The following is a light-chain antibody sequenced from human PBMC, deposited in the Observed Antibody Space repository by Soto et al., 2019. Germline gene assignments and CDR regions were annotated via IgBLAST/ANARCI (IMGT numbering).Light chain of an antibody. Sequence: QAVVTQPPSASGTPGQRVTISCSGSSSNIGSNYVYWYQQLPGTAPKLLIYRNNQRPSGVPDRFSGSKSGTSASLAISGLRSADEADYYCAAWDDSLSGPVFGGGTQLTVL. V-gene: IGLV1-47*01. CDR3: AAWDDSLSGPV. CDR2: RNN. CDR1: SSNIGSNY. J-gene: IGLJ7*01.